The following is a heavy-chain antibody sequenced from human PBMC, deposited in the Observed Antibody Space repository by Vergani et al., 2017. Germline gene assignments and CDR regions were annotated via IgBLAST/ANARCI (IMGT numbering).Heavy chain of an antibody. J-gene: IGHJ5*02. Sequence: QVQLQQWGAGLLKPSETLSLTCAVYGGSFSGYYWSWIRQPPGKGLEWIGEINHSGSTNYNPSLKSRVTISVDTSKNQFSLKLSSVTAADTAVYYCARGGVVVVPAAIENWFDPWGQGTLVTVSS. CDR2: INHSGST. CDR3: ARGGVVVVPAAIENWFDP. D-gene: IGHD2-2*02. CDR1: GGSFSGYY. V-gene: IGHV4-34*01.